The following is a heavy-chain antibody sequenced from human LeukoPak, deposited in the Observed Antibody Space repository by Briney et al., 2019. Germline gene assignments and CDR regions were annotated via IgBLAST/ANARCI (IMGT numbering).Heavy chain of an antibody. CDR2: IIPIFGTA. D-gene: IGHD3-22*01. CDR1: GGTFSSYA. Sequence: ASVKVSCKASGGTFSSYAISWVRQAPGQGLEWMGGIIPIFGTANYAQKFQGRVTITADESTSTAYMELRSLRSDDTAVYYCARFGESSGYYWFDPWGQGTLVTVSS. J-gene: IGHJ5*02. V-gene: IGHV1-69*13. CDR3: ARFGESSGYYWFDP.